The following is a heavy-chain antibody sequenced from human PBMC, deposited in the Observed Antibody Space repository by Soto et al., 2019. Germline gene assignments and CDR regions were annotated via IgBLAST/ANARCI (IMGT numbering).Heavy chain of an antibody. CDR2: IIPIFGTA. D-gene: IGHD4-17*01. CDR1: GYTFTGYY. Sequence: GASVKVSCKASGYTFTGYYMHWVRQVPGQGLEWMGGIIPIFGTANYAQKFQGRVTITADESTSTAYMELSSLRSEDTAVYYCARFPYGGNSQWGQGTLVTVSS. V-gene: IGHV1-69*13. J-gene: IGHJ4*02. CDR3: ARFPYGGNSQ.